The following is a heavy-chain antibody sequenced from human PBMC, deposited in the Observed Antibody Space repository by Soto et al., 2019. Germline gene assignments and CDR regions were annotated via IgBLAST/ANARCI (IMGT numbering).Heavy chain of an antibody. CDR2: ISYDGSNK. J-gene: IGHJ6*01. Sequence: QVQLVESGGGVVQPGRSLRLSCAASGFTFSSYAMHWVRQAPGKGLEWVAVISYDGSNKYYADSVKGRFTISRDNSKNTLYLQMNSLRAEDTAVYYCARVTGYSSGWYDLYYYYGMDVW. D-gene: IGHD6-19*01. CDR3: ARVTGYSSGWYDLYYYYGMDV. V-gene: IGHV3-30-3*01. CDR1: GFTFSSYA.